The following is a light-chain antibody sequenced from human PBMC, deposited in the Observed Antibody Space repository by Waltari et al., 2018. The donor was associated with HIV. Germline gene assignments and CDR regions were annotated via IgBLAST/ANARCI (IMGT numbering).Light chain of an antibody. V-gene: IGKV1-27*01. Sequence: DIQMTQSPASLSASVGDRLTITCRASQGITNYLAWYQQKPGKVPKLLIYAAGTLQSGVPSRFSGSGSGTDFTLTISSLQPEDVATYYCQNYNSAPRTFGQGTKVEIK. CDR2: AAG. CDR1: QGITNY. J-gene: IGKJ1*01. CDR3: QNYNSAPRT.